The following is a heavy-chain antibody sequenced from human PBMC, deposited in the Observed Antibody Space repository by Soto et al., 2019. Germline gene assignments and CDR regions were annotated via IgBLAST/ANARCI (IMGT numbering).Heavy chain of an antibody. CDR1: GFSLSTSGVG. Sequence: QITLKESGPTLVKPTQPLTLTCTFSGFSLSTSGVGVGWIRQPPGKALEWLALIYWDDDKRYSPSLKSRLTITKDTSKNQVVLTMTNMDPVDTATYYCAHSMHDFWSGYYQFRPFGVRNLYYFDYWGQGTLVTVSS. CDR3: AHSMHDFWSGYYQFRPFGVRNLYYFDY. J-gene: IGHJ4*02. V-gene: IGHV2-5*02. CDR2: IYWDDDK. D-gene: IGHD3-3*01.